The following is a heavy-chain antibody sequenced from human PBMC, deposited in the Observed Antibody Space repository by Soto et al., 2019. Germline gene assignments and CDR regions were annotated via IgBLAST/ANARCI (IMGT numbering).Heavy chain of an antibody. V-gene: IGHV1-18*01. CDR2: ISAYNGNT. D-gene: IGHD3-10*01. CDR1: GYTFTSYG. CDR3: ARTPTYYYGSGSYSHNWFDP. J-gene: IGHJ5*02. Sequence: ASVKVSCKASGYTFTSYGISWVRQAPGQGLEWMGWISAYNGNTNYAQKLQGRVTMTTDTSTSTAYMELRSLRSDDTAVYYCARTPTYYYGSGSYSHNWFDPWGQGTLVTVS.